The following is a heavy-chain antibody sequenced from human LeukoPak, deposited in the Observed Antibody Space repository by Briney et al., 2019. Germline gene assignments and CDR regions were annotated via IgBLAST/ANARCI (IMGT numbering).Heavy chain of an antibody. Sequence: PSETLSLTCAVYGGSFSGYYWSWIRQPPGKGLEWIGEINHSGSTNYNPSLKSRVTISVDTSKNQSSLKLSSVTAADTAVYYCARATRYYYDSSGYFQLWGQGTLVTVSS. CDR1: GGSFSGYY. CDR2: INHSGST. V-gene: IGHV4-34*01. J-gene: IGHJ4*02. CDR3: ARATRYYYDSSGYFQL. D-gene: IGHD3-22*01.